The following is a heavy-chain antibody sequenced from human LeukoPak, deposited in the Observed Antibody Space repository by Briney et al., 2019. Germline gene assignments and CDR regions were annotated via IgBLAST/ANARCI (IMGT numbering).Heavy chain of an antibody. CDR3: AREGDDKRYYYMDV. CDR1: GFTFSSYA. V-gene: IGHV3-30*04. J-gene: IGHJ6*03. Sequence: PGGSLRLSCAASGFTFSSYAMHWVRQAPGKGLEWVAVISYDGSNKYYADSVKGRFTISRDNSKNTLYLQMNSLRAEDTAVYYCAREGDDKRYYYMDVWGKGTTVTVSS. CDR2: ISYDGSNK. D-gene: IGHD3-16*01.